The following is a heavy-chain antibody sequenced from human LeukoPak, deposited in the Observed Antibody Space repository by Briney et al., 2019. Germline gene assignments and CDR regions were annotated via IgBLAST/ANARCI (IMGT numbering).Heavy chain of an antibody. CDR1: GFTFSSYA. D-gene: IGHD1-1*01. V-gene: IGHV3-23*01. Sequence: AGGSLRLSCAASGFTFSSYAMSWIRQAPGKGLEWVSAISGSGGSTYYADSVKGRFTISRNNSKNTLYLQMNSLRAEDTAVYYCANRQRDAFDIWGQGTMVTVSS. CDR2: ISGSGGST. CDR3: ANRQRDAFDI. J-gene: IGHJ3*02.